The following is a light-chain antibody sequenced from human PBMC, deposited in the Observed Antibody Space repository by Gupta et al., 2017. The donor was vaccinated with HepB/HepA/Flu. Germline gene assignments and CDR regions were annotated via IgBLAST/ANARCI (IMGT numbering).Light chain of an antibody. CDR3: QQSYSTLGIT. Sequence: DIQMTQSPSSLSASVGDRVTITRRESQSISSYLNWYQQKPGKAPKLLIYAASSLQSGVPSRFSGSGSGTDFTLTISSLLPEDFATYYCQQSYSTLGITFGQGTRLEIK. CDR1: QSISSY. J-gene: IGKJ5*01. V-gene: IGKV1-39*01. CDR2: AAS.